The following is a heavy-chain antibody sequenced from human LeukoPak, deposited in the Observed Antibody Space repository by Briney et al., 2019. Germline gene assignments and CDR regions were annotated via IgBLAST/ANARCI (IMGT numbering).Heavy chain of an antibody. D-gene: IGHD3-10*01. CDR3: ARTLNRLLWFGESTGYYFDY. J-gene: IGHJ4*02. V-gene: IGHV4-34*01. CDR2: INHSGST. Sequence: SETLSLTCAVYGGSFSGYYWSWIRQPPGKGLEWIGEINHSGSTNYNPSLKSRVTISVDTSKNQFSLKLSSVTAADTAVYYCARTLNRLLWFGESTGYYFDYWGQGTLVTVSS. CDR1: GGSFSGYY.